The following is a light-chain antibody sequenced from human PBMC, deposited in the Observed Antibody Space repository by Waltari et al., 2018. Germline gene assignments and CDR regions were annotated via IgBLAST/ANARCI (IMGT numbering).Light chain of an antibody. J-gene: IGKJ1*01. CDR2: LAS. V-gene: IGKV4-1*01. Sequence: DIVMTQSPDSLTVSLGERATINCKSTQSLLYSYTNKNYLAWYQQKPGQSPKLLIYLASTRDSGVPDRFSGSVSGKDFTLTISSRQAKVVAVYYCQQYFSTPVTFGQGTKVEMK. CDR1: QSLLYSYTNKNY. CDR3: QQYFSTPVT.